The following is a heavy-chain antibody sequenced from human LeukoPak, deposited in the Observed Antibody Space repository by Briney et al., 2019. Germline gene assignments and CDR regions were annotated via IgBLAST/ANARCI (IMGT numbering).Heavy chain of an antibody. D-gene: IGHD5-24*01. CDR2: IWYDGSNK. V-gene: IGHV3-33*01. Sequence: GSSLRLSCAASGFSFSNYGMHWVRQAPGKGLEWVTNIWYDGSNKYYADSVKGRFTISRDKSKNTIYLQLNSLRVEDTAIYYCARGAERRQAEFYSGLDVWGQGTTVTVSS. J-gene: IGHJ6*02. CDR3: ARGAERRQAEFYSGLDV. CDR1: GFSFSNYG.